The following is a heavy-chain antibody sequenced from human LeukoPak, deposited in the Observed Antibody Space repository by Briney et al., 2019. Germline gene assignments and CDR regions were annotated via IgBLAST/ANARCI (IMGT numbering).Heavy chain of an antibody. CDR2: VYYSGST. CDR3: AKDEYGGAYYYGMDV. V-gene: IGHV4-59*08. D-gene: IGHD4-17*01. CDR1: GGSIRSYY. Sequence: SETLSLTCTVSGGSIRSYYWSWIRQPPGKGLEWIGYVYYSGSTNYNPSLKSRVTISVDTSKNQFSLNLSSVTAADTAVYYCAKDEYGGAYYYGMDVWGQGTTVTVSS. J-gene: IGHJ6*02.